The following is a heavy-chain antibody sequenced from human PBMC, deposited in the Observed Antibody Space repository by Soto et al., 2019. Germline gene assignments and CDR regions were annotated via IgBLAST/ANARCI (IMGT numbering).Heavy chain of an antibody. CDR2: IGTAGDT. CDR1: VFTFSSYY. D-gene: IGHD2-8*01. J-gene: IGHJ6*04. Sequence: GGSLRFSCAASVFTFSSYYMHLVSQGTGKGLEWVSAIGTAGDTYYPGSVKGRFTISRENAKNSLYLQMNSLRAGETAVYYCARWNLMRCTNVVRPEPSSGMEVWGKGT. V-gene: IGHV3-13*01. CDR3: ARWNLMRCTNVVRPEPSSGMEV.